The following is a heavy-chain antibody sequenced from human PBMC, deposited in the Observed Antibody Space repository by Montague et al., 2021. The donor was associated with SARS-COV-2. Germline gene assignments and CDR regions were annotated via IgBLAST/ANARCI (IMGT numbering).Heavy chain of an antibody. D-gene: IGHD1-26*01. V-gene: IGHV2-70*20. J-gene: IGHJ5*02. CDR1: GFSLSTSGMC. CDR2: IDRDDE. Sequence: PAVMKPRKTLTLTCTFSGFSLSTSGMCVSWVRQPPGKALEWLALIDRDDEYYNTSLKTRLTISKDTSKNQVVLTLTNMDPVDTATYFCARGIGWRSRVIFDPWGQGTLVTVSS. CDR3: ARGIGWRSRVIFDP.